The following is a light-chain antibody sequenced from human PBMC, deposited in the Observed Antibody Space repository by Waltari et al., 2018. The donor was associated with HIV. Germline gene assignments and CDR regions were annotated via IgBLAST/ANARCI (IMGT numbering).Light chain of an antibody. CDR1: QAISNS. Sequence: IQMTQSPSSLSASVGDIVTITCRASQAISNSLAWYHQKPGKAPEPLLDAASRLESGVPSRFSGSRSGTDYALTISSLQPEDFAVYYCQQYFSPPPLTFGGGTKVEIK. V-gene: IGKV1-NL1*01. J-gene: IGKJ4*01. CDR3: QQYFSPPPLT. CDR2: AAS.